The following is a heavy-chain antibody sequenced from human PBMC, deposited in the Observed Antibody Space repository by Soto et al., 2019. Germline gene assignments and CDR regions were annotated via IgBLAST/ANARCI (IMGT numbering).Heavy chain of an antibody. J-gene: IGHJ6*02. V-gene: IGHV4-34*01. CDR2: INHSGST. CDR3: AREPRYYYYGMDV. CDR1: GGSFSGYY. Sequence: SETLSLTCAVYGGSFSGYYWSGIRQPPGKGLEWIWEINHSGSTNYNPSLKSRVTISVDTSKNQFSLKLSSVTAADTAVHYRAREPRYYYYGMDVSGQGTTVTV.